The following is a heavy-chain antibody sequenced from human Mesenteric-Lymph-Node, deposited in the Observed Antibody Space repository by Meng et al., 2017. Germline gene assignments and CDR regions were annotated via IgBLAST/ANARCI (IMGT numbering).Heavy chain of an antibody. J-gene: IGHJ5*02. V-gene: IGHV4-31*03. D-gene: IGHD3-10*01. Sequence: QVQQQVAGPELVKPPQTLSLTGTGSGVFISSGCYFWSWIRQLPGTGLEWIGYIYSSGNSFYYPSLHSRVAMSVDTSKNQFSLRLTSVDAADTAVYYCASDRARLIKYNWFDPWGQGTLVTVSS. CDR2: IYSSGNS. CDR3: ASDRARLIKYNWFDP. CDR1: GVFISSGCYF.